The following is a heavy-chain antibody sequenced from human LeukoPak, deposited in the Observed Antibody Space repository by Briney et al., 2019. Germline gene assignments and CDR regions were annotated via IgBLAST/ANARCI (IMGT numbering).Heavy chain of an antibody. CDR3: GRDPSDVATAVNWPDR. CDR2: ISASRSYI. V-gene: IGHV3-21*01. CDR1: RFSFDTYS. J-gene: IGHJ5*02. Sequence: GGSLRLSCAVSRFSFDTYSMNWVRQAPGKGLEWVASISASRSYIYYADSVKGRFTISRDNAKHSLFLQMNSLRAEDSAVYYCGRDPSDVATAVNWPDRWGQGTLVTVSS. D-gene: IGHD4-17*01.